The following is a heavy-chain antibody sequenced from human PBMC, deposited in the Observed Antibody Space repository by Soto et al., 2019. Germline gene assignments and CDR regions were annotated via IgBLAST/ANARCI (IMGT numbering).Heavy chain of an antibody. Sequence: PSETLSLTCTVSGGSISSYYWSWIRQPPGKGLEWIGSINHSGSTYYNPSLKSRVTMSVDTSKNQFSLKVTSVTAADTAVYYCARVQDSSGWYDYFDYWGQGTLVTVSS. CDR2: INHSGST. J-gene: IGHJ4*02. V-gene: IGHV4-59*04. D-gene: IGHD6-19*01. CDR1: GGSISSYY. CDR3: ARVQDSSGWYDYFDY.